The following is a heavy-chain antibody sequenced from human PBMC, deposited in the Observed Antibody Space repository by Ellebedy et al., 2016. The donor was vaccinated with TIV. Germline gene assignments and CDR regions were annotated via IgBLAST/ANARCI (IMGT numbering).Heavy chain of an antibody. CDR3: ATDGSYGDYRSPTHALEV. CDR2: IRQDGSDM. Sequence: GESLKISCVASGFSFSSYWMSWVRQAPGKGLEWVANIRQDGSDMYYVDSVKGRFTISRDNAKNSLYLLMNSLSAEDTGVYYCATDGSYGDYRSPTHALEVWGQGTMVTVSS. V-gene: IGHV3-7*01. D-gene: IGHD4-17*01. CDR1: GFSFSSYW. J-gene: IGHJ3*01.